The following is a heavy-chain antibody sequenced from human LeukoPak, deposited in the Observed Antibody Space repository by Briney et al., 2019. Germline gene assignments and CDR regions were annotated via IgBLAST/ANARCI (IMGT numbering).Heavy chain of an antibody. CDR3: AKDRGGCSSTSCYNNYFDY. CDR2: ISGSGGST. V-gene: IGHV3-23*01. D-gene: IGHD2-2*02. Sequence: GGSLRLSCAASGFTFSSYAMSWVRQAPGKGLEWVSAISGSGGSTYYADSVKGRFTISRDNSENTLYLQMNSLRAEDTAVYYCAKDRGGCSSTSCYNNYFDYWGQGTLVTVSS. J-gene: IGHJ4*02. CDR1: GFTFSSYA.